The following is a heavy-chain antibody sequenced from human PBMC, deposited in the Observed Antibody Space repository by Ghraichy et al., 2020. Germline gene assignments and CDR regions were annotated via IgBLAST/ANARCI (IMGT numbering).Heavy chain of an antibody. J-gene: IGHJ1*01. D-gene: IGHD6-6*01. V-gene: IGHV4-34*01. CDR2: INHSGST. Sequence: SQTLSLTCAVYGGSFSGYYWSWIRQPPGKGLEWIGEINHSGSTNYNPSLKSRVTISVDTSKNQFSLKLSSVTAADTAVYYCARGKGIAARPGYFQHWGQGTLVTVSS. CDR3: ARGKGIAARPGYFQH. CDR1: GGSFSGYY.